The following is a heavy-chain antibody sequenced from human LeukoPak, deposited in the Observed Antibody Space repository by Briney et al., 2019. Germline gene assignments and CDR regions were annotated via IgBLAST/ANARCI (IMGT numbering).Heavy chain of an antibody. V-gene: IGHV3-23*01. D-gene: IGHD3-22*01. CDR2: T. J-gene: IGHJ4*02. Sequence: TYYADSVKGRFTISRDNSKNTLYLQMNSLRAEDTAVYYCAKEGYYDSSGTFDYWGQGTLVTVSS. CDR3: AKEGYYDSSGTFDY.